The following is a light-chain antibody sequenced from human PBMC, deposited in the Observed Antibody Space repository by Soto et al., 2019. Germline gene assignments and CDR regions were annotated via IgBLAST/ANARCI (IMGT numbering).Light chain of an antibody. Sequence: EIVLTQSPGNLSLSPGERATLSCRTSQSVTTSYLAWYQQKPGQAPRLLIYGTSIRATGVPARFSGSGSATDFTLTISSLEPEDFAVYYCHQYGASPQTFGQGTKVEI. J-gene: IGKJ1*01. CDR2: GTS. CDR1: QSVTTSY. CDR3: HQYGASPQT. V-gene: IGKV3-20*01.